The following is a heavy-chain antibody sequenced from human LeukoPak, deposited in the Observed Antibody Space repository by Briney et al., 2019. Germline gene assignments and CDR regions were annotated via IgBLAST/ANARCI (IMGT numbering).Heavy chain of an antibody. Sequence: GGSLRLSCAASGFTFSSFWMSWVRQAPGKGLVWVSHINSDGSITSYADSVKGRFTISRDNAKNTLYLQMNSLRAEDTAVYYCARDAVDTANAVWGQGTTVTVSS. CDR1: GFTFSSFW. D-gene: IGHD5-18*01. CDR3: ARDAVDTANAV. CDR2: INSDGSIT. V-gene: IGHV3-74*01. J-gene: IGHJ6*02.